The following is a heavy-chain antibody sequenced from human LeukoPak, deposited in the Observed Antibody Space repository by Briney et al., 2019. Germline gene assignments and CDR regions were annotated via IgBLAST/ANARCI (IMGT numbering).Heavy chain of an antibody. V-gene: IGHV3-23*01. J-gene: IGHJ4*02. D-gene: IGHD2-21*02. Sequence: GGSLRLSCAASGFTVSSNYMTWVRQAPGKGLEWVSAISGSGGSTYYADSVKGRFTISRDNSKNTLYLQMNSLRAEDTAVYYCAKVLEWGGDCYSLFDYWGQGTLVTVSS. CDR2: ISGSGGST. CDR3: AKVLEWGGDCYSLFDY. CDR1: GFTVSSNY.